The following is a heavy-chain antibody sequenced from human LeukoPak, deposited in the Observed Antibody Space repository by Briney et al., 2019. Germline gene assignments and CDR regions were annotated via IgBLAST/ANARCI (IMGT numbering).Heavy chain of an antibody. J-gene: IGHJ4*02. CDR2: IWYDGGKQ. CDR1: RFAFSNYG. V-gene: IGHV3-33*06. D-gene: IGHD3-16*01. CDR3: AKEPGEGGSAFDY. Sequence: PGGSLRLSCAASRFAFSNYGMHWVRQCPGKGLEWVAIIWYDGGKQYYADSVKGRFTISRDNSKNTLYLQMNSLRADDTAVYYCAKEPGEGGSAFDYWGQGTLVTVYS.